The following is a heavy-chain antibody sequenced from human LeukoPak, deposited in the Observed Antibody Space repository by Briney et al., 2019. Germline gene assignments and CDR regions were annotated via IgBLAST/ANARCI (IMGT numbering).Heavy chain of an antibody. CDR3: ARVHCSGGSSYSGWFDP. Sequence: ASVKVSCKASGYTFTTYGFSWVRQAPGQGLEWMGWISAYNGNTNYAQKLQGRVTMTTDTSTGTAYMELRSLRSDDTAVYYCARVHCSGGSSYSGWFDPWGQGTLVTVSS. CDR1: GYTFTTYG. CDR2: ISAYNGNT. D-gene: IGHD2-15*01. J-gene: IGHJ5*02. V-gene: IGHV1-18*01.